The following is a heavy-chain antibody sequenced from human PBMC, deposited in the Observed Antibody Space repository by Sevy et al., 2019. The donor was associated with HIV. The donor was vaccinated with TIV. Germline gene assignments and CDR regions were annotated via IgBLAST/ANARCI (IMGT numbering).Heavy chain of an antibody. CDR3: ARDSGYTGYD. Sequence: GGSLRLSCATSGFTFSTYSMNWVRQAPGKGLEWVSSISRSSTYIYYTDSTKGRFTHSRDNARNSLHLQMNSLRVDDTVVYYCARDSGYTGYDWGQGTLVTVSS. V-gene: IGHV3-21*01. D-gene: IGHD5-12*01. J-gene: IGHJ4*02. CDR1: GFTFSTYS. CDR2: ISRSSTYI.